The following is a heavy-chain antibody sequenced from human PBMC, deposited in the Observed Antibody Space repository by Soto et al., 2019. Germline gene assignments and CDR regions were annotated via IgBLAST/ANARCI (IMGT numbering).Heavy chain of an antibody. CDR1: GYIFTSYW. CDR2: IYPGDSDT. J-gene: IGHJ6*02. V-gene: IGHV5-51*01. D-gene: IGHD6-19*01. Sequence: GESLKIACKGSGYIFTSYWIGWVRHMPGKRLEWMGIIYPGDSDTRYSPPFQGQVTISADKYISTAYLQCSSLKASDTAMNYCTRLSSGWYRSLDYGMDVWGQGTTVTVSS. CDR3: TRLSSGWYRSLDYGMDV.